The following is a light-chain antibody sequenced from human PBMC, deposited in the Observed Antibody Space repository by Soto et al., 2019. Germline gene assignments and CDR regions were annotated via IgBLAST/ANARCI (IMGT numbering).Light chain of an antibody. Sequence: EIVMTQSPATLSLSPGERATLFCRASQSVSTNLAWYQQKPGQAPRLLVYGASTRATGIPARFSGSGSGTEFTLTISSLQSEDFAVYYCQPYNNWPPWTFGQGTKVEVK. CDR3: QPYNNWPPWT. V-gene: IGKV3-15*01. CDR2: GAS. J-gene: IGKJ1*01. CDR1: QSVSTN.